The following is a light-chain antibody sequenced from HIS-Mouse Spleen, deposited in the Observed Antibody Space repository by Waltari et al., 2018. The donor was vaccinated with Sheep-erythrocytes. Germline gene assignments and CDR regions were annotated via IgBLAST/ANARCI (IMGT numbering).Light chain of an antibody. V-gene: IGLV3-1*01. CDR2: QDS. CDR3: QAWDSSTAWV. Sequence: SYELTQPLSVSVSPGQTASLTCPGDNLGDKYACWYQQKPGQSPVLVIYQDSKRPSGIPERFSGSNSGNTATLTISGTQAMDEADYYCQAWDSSTAWVFGGGTKLTVL. J-gene: IGLJ3*02. CDR1: NLGDKY.